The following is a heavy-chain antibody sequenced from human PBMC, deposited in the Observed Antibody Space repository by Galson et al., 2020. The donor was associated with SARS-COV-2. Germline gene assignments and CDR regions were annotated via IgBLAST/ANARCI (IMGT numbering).Heavy chain of an antibody. V-gene: IGHV3-9*01. Sequence: SLKISCAASGFTFNDYAMHWVRQAPGKGLEWVSGISWNSGSIGYADSVKGRFTISRDNAKNSLYLQMNSLRAEDTALYHCAKDMRGSGVYYYYAMDVWGQGTTVTVSS. CDR3: AKDMRGSGVYYYYAMDV. CDR1: GFTFNDYA. D-gene: IGHD3-10*01. CDR2: ISWNSGSI. J-gene: IGHJ6*02.